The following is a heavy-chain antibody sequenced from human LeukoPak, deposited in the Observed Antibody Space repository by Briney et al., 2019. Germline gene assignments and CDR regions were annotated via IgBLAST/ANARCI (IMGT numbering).Heavy chain of an antibody. CDR3: ARDGLRDYVWGSYRSWDAFDI. D-gene: IGHD3-16*02. CDR2: INPSGGST. V-gene: IGHV1-46*01. CDR1: GYTFTSYY. Sequence: ASVKVSCKASGYTFTSYYMHWVRQAPGQGLEWMGIINPSGGSTSYAQKFQGRVTMTRDTSTSTVYMELSSLRSEDTAVYYCARDGLRDYVWGSYRSWDAFDIWGQGTMVTVSS. J-gene: IGHJ3*02.